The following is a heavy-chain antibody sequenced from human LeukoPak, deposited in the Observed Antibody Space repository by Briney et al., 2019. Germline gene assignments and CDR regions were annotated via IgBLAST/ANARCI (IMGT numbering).Heavy chain of an antibody. J-gene: IGHJ4*02. V-gene: IGHV4-4*07. D-gene: IGHD1-26*01. Sequence: SETLSLTCTVSGGSISSYYWSWIRQPAGKGLEWIGRIYTSGSTNYNPSLKSRVTISTDTSKNQFSLKLSSVTAADTAVYYCARVDLGELLLDYWGQGTLVTVSS. CDR1: GGSISSYY. CDR3: ARVDLGELLLDY. CDR2: IYTSGST.